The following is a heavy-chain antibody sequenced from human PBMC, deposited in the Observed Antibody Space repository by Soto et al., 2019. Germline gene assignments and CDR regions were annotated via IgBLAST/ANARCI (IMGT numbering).Heavy chain of an antibody. D-gene: IGHD4-4*01. CDR3: ARDPGNDYSNYGIRAFYYYGMDV. CDR2: ISSSGSTI. CDR1: GFTFSDYY. J-gene: IGHJ6*02. Sequence: GGSLRLSCAASGFTFSDYYMSWIRQAPGKGLEWVSYISSSGSTIYYADSVKGRFTISRDNAKNSLYLQMNSLRAEDTAVYYCARDPGNDYSNYGIRAFYYYGMDVWGQGTTVTVSS. V-gene: IGHV3-11*01.